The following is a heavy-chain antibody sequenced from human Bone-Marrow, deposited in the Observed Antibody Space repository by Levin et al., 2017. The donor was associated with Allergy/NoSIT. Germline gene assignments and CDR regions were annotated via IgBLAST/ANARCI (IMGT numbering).Heavy chain of an antibody. CDR3: ARRPGASGYFDY. CDR1: GSTLTAYA. D-gene: IGHD3-10*01. V-gene: IGHV1-3*01. J-gene: IGHJ4*02. Sequence: GESLKISCQASGSTLTAYATHWVRQAPGQGLEWMGWFTAGNGKTRYSQKFQGRVTFTRDTSATTAYMELSSLRSEDTAVYYCARRPGASGYFDYWGQGTLVTVSS. CDR2: FTAGNGKT.